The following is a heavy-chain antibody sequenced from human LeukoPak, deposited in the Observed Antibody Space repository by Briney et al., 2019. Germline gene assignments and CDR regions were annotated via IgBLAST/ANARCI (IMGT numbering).Heavy chain of an antibody. V-gene: IGHV4-34*01. J-gene: IGHJ5*02. CDR3: ARVAPPQYYYGSGSYPPTNWFDP. CDR2: INHSGST. Sequence: SETLSLTCAVYGESFSGYYWRWIRQPPGKGLEWIGEINHSGSTDYNPSLKSRVTISVDTPKNPFSLKLSSVTASDTAVYYCARVAPPQYYYGSGSYPPTNWFDPWGQGTLVTVSS. CDR1: GESFSGYY. D-gene: IGHD3-10*01.